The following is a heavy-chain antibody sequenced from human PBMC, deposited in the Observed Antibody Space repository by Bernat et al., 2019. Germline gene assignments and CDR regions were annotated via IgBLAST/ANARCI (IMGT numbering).Heavy chain of an antibody. J-gene: IGHJ4*02. Sequence: LQLQESGPGLVKPSETLSLTCTVSNDSISTRNYYWAWIRQPPGKGLEWIGSIFYTGSAHYNPSLKSRVTISVDTSKNQFSLKLNSVAAADTAVYYCASHHRRASTLPEYFDAWGQGTLLTVSS. V-gene: IGHV4-39*01. CDR3: ASHHRRASTLPEYFDA. CDR1: NDSISTRNYY. CDR2: IFYTGSA.